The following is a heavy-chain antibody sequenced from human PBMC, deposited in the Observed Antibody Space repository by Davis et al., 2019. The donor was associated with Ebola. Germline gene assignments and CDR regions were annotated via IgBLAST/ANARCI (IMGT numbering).Heavy chain of an antibody. V-gene: IGHV1-18*01. CDR1: GYTFTSYG. J-gene: IGHJ5*02. D-gene: IGHD3-22*01. CDR2: ISAYNDNT. CDR3: ARGITMIEVGWFDP. Sequence: AASVKVSCKASGYTFTSYGISWVRQAPGQGLEWMGWISAYNDNTNYAQKLQGRVTMTTDTSTSTAYMELRSLRSDDTAVYYCARGITMIEVGWFDPWGQGTLVTVSS.